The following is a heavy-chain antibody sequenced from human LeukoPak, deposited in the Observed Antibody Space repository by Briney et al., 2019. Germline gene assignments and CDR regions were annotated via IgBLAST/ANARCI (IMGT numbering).Heavy chain of an antibody. CDR3: ARVGAEGGDAFDI. Sequence: VASVKVSCKASGYTFTGYYMHWVRQAPGQGLEWMGWINPNSGGTNYAQKFQGRVTMTRDTSISTAYMELSRLRSDDTAVYYCARVGAEGGDAFDIWGQGTMVTVSS. J-gene: IGHJ3*02. D-gene: IGHD6-13*01. V-gene: IGHV1-2*02. CDR2: INPNSGGT. CDR1: GYTFTGYY.